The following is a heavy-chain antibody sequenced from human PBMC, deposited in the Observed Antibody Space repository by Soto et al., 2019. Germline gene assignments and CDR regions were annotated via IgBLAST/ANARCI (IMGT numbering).Heavy chain of an antibody. CDR1: GYTFPGNY. CDR3: ARGYCSSSGCSHYFDY. D-gene: IGHD2-2*01. V-gene: IGHV1-2*02. J-gene: IGHJ4*02. CDR2: INPTSGGT. Sequence: ASVKVSCKASGYTFPGNYMHWVRQAPGQGLEWMALINPTSGGTNYAQKFQGRVTMTWDTSISTAYMELSRLRSDDTAIYYCARGYCSSSGCSHYFDYWGQGTLVTVS.